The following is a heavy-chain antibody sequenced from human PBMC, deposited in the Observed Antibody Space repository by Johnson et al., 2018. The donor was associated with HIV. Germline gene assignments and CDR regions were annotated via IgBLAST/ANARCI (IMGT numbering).Heavy chain of an antibody. J-gene: IGHJ3*02. Sequence: QVQLVESGGGVVQPGRSLRLSCAASGFTFSSYGMHWVRQAPGKGLEWVAVISYDGINKYYADSVKGRFSISRDNSKNTLYLQMNSLRAEDTAVYYCAKGLMRGAFDISGKAQWSPSLQ. CDR3: AKGLMRGAFDI. CDR2: ISYDGINK. V-gene: IGHV3-30*18. CDR1: GFTFSSYG. D-gene: IGHD2-8*01.